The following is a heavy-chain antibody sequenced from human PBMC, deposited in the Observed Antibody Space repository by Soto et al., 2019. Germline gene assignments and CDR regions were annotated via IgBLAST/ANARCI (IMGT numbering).Heavy chain of an antibody. CDR3: ARCIQQDYYYGMDV. D-gene: IGHD5-18*01. J-gene: IGHJ6*02. CDR1: GYTFYSHS. Sequence: QAQLVQSGAEVKKPGASVKVSCKASGYTFYSHSISWVRQAPGQGLEWMGRISADNGKTKYAQKFRGRVTMTTDTSTSKVYMEMTNLRSDDTAVYYCARCIQQDYYYGMDVWGQGTTVTVSS. V-gene: IGHV1-18*01. CDR2: ISADNGKT.